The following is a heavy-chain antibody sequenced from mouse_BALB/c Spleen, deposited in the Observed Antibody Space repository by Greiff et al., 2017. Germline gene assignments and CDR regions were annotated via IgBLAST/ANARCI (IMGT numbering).Heavy chain of an antibody. CDR1: GYSITSDYA. V-gene: IGHV3-2*02. Sequence: VQLKESGPGLVKPSQSLSLTCTVTGYSITSDYAWNWIRQFPGNKLEWMGYISYSGSTSYNPSLKSRISITRDTSKSQFFLQLNSVTTEDTATYYCARSAYYGNYVDYWGQGTTLTVSS. CDR2: ISYSGST. J-gene: IGHJ2*01. D-gene: IGHD2-10*01. CDR3: ARSAYYGNYVDY.